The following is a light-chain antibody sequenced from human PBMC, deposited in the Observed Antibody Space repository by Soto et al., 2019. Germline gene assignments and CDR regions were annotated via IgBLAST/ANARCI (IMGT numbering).Light chain of an antibody. CDR3: QQYNDWPLPT. J-gene: IGKJ4*01. Sequence: EIVMTQSPATLSLSPGERATLSCRASQIVSSNLAWYQHKPGQAPRLLIYSASTRATGIPARFSGSGSGTEFTLTISSLQSEDFAVYYCQQYNDWPLPTFGGGTKLEIK. CDR1: QIVSSN. CDR2: SAS. V-gene: IGKV3-15*01.